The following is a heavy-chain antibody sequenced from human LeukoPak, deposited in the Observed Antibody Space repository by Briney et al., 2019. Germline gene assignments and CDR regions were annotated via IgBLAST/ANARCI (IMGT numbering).Heavy chain of an antibody. CDR1: GGSISSYY. CDR3: ARGSKAAPGTFDY. Sequence: PSETLSLTCTVSGGSISSYYWSWIRQPPGKGLEWIGYIYYTGSTDYDPSLKSRVAISVDTSKNQFSLKLSSVTAADTAVYYCARGSKAAPGTFDYWGQGTLVTVSS. CDR2: IYYTGST. J-gene: IGHJ4*02. D-gene: IGHD6-13*01. V-gene: IGHV4-59*01.